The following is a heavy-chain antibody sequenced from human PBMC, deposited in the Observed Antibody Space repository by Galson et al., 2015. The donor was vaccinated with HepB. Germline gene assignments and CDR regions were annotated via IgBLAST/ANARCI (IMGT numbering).Heavy chain of an antibody. CDR3: ARGLSVVSGPSGWYGGWFDP. J-gene: IGHJ5*02. CDR1: GYTFTGSY. V-gene: IGHV1-2*02. D-gene: IGHD6-19*01. Sequence: SVKVSCKASGYTFTGSYIHWVRQAPGQGLEWMGWINPNSGGTNYAQKFQGRVTMTRDTFITTAYMALSRLRSDDTAVYYCARGLSVVSGPSGWYGGWFDPWGQGTLVTVSS. CDR2: INPNSGGT.